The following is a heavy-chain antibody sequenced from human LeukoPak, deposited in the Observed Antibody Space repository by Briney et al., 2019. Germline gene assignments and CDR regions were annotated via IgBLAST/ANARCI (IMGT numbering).Heavy chain of an antibody. CDR1: GGSISSGGYY. Sequence: SQTLSLTCTVSGGSISSGGYYWSWLRQPPGKGLEWIGYIYHSGSTYYNPSLKSRVTISVDRSKNQFSLKLSSVTAADTAVYYCARGGIVVVPAVPDAFDIWGQGTMVTVSS. CDR2: IYHSGST. CDR3: ARGGIVVVPAVPDAFDI. D-gene: IGHD2-2*01. V-gene: IGHV4-30-2*01. J-gene: IGHJ3*02.